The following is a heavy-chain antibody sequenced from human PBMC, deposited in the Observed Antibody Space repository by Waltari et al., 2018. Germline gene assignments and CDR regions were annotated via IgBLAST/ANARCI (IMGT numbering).Heavy chain of an antibody. CDR1: GYSISSGYY. D-gene: IGHD2-15*01. CDR2: IYHSGST. CDR3: AILRSGWFDP. J-gene: IGHJ5*02. V-gene: IGHV4-38-2*01. Sequence: QVQLQESGPGLVKPSETLSLTCAVSGYSISSGYYWGWIRQPPGKGLEWIGSIYHSGSTNYNPSLRSRVTISVDTSKNQFSLKLSSVTAADTAVYYCAILRSGWFDPWGQGTLVTVSS.